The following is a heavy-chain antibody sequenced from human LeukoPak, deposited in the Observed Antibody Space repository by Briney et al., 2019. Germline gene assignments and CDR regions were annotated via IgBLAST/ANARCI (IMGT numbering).Heavy chain of an antibody. CDR3: AKESGKFDY. V-gene: IGHV3-43*02. Sequence: GGSLRLSCVASAFTFSDSAMHWVRQAPEKGLEWVSLISADGGSTFSADSVKGRFSISRDNSKNSLYLQMNSLRSQDTAMYNCAKESGKFDYWGQGTLVAVSS. CDR2: ISADGGST. CDR1: AFTFSDSA. J-gene: IGHJ4*02.